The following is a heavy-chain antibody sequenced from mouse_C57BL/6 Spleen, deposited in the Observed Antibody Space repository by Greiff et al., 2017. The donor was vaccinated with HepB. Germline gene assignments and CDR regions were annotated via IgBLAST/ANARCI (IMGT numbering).Heavy chain of an antibody. J-gene: IGHJ2*01. D-gene: IGHD1-1*01. CDR2: IYPGDGDT. CDR1: GYAFSSSW. CDR3: ATHYYGTPFDY. Sequence: QVQLKESGPELVKPGASVKISCKASGYAFSSSWMNWVKQRPGKGLEWIGRIYPGDGDTNYNGKFKGKATLTADKSSSTAYMQLSSLTSEDSAVYFCATHYYGTPFDYWGQGTTLTVSS. V-gene: IGHV1-82*01.